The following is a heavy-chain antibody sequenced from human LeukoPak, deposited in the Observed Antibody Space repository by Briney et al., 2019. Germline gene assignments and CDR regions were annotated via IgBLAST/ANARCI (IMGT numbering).Heavy chain of an antibody. D-gene: IGHD6-13*01. CDR2: IYTSGST. J-gene: IGHJ4*02. CDR3: ARCGYLRHFDY. CDR1: GGSISSYY. Sequence: RSSETLSLTCTVSGGSISSYYWSWIRQPPGKGLEWIGYIYTSGSTNYNPSLKSRVTISVDTPKNQFSLKLSSVTAADTAVYYCARCGYLRHFDYWGQGTLVTVSS. V-gene: IGHV4-4*09.